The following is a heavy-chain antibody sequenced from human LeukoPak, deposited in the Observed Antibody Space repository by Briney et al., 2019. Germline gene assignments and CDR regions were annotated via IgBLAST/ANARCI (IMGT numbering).Heavy chain of an antibody. J-gene: IGHJ3*02. CDR2: ISSSSSYI. CDR1: GFTFTSYA. CDR3: ARDTYDILTGYYKWAFDI. Sequence: GGSLRLSCAASGFTFTSYAMNWVRQAPGKGLEWVSSISSSSSYIYYADSVKGRFAISRDNAKNSLYLQMNSLRAEDTAVYYCARDTYDILTGYYKWAFDIWGQGTMVTVSS. D-gene: IGHD3-9*01. V-gene: IGHV3-21*06.